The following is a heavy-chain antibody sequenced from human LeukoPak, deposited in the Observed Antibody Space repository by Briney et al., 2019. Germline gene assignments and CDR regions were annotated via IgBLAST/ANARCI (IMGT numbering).Heavy chain of an antibody. D-gene: IGHD6-19*01. V-gene: IGHV3-74*01. CDR3: AKDITGYSSGWYDY. Sequence: GGSLRLSCAASGFTFSSYWMHWVRQAPGKGLVWVSRISSDGSSTYYADSVKGRFTISRDNSKNSLYLQMNSLRTEDTALYYCAKDITGYSSGWYDYWGQGTLVTVSS. CDR2: ISSDGSST. J-gene: IGHJ4*02. CDR1: GFTFSSYW.